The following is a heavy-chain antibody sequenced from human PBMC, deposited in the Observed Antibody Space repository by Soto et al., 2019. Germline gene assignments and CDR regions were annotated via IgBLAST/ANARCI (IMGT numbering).Heavy chain of an antibody. Sequence: LRLSCVDSGFTFSDSWMAWVRQFPGRGLEWVANINEDGSVKNYVDSVRGRFTVSRDNAKNSLYLQMNSLRVDDTALYYCTRDRAYIRFDFWGEGTLVTVSS. V-gene: IGHV3-7*01. D-gene: IGHD3-10*01. CDR1: GFTFSDSW. J-gene: IGHJ4*02. CDR2: INEDGSVK. CDR3: TRDRAYIRFDF.